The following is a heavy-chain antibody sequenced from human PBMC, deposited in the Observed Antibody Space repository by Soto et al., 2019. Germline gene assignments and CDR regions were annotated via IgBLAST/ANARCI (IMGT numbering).Heavy chain of an antibody. V-gene: IGHV3-15*01. CDR3: TTAHQGTDGSEHDY. Sequence: GGSLRLSCAASGFTFSNAWMSWVRQAPGKGLEWVGRIKSKTDGGTTDYAAPVKGRFTISRDDSKNTLYLQMNSLKTEDTAVYYCTTAHQGTDGSEHDYWGQGTLVTVSS. CDR1: GFTFSNAW. CDR2: IKSKTDGGTT. J-gene: IGHJ4*02. D-gene: IGHD1-7*01.